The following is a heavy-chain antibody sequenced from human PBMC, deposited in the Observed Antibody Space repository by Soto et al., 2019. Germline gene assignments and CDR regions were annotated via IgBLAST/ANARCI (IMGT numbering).Heavy chain of an antibody. CDR3: ARDKAESLPEAYYFDY. Sequence: GGSLRLSCAASGFTFRSFALSWLRQAPGKGLEWVSAISGGGDVTVSADSVKGRFTISRDNAKNSLFLQMNSLRDEDTAVYYCARDKAESLPEAYYFDYWGQGALGTVST. CDR2: ISGGGDVT. J-gene: IGHJ4*02. V-gene: IGHV3-23*01. D-gene: IGHD3-10*01. CDR1: GFTFRSFA.